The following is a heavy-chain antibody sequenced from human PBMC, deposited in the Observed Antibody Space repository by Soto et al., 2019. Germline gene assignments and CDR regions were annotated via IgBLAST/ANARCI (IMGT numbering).Heavy chain of an antibody. J-gene: IGHJ4*02. Sequence: QVQLQESGPGLVKPSGTLSLTCAVSGDSISSSNWWSWVRQPPGKGLEWIGEIYHSGSTNYNPSPNSRVTISVDKSKHQFSRTLNSLTAADTAVYYCARHSGSYFRDYWGQGTLVTVSS. CDR1: GDSISSSNW. CDR3: ARHSGSYFRDY. CDR2: IYHSGST. V-gene: IGHV4-4*02. D-gene: IGHD1-26*01.